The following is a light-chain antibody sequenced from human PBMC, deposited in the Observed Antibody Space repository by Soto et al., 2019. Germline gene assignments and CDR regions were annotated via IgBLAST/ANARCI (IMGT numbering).Light chain of an antibody. CDR2: EVT. J-gene: IGLJ2*01. Sequence: QSALTQPPSASGSPGQSVTLSCTGTSSDVGGYNYVSWYQQHPGKAPKLMIYEVTKRPSGVPDRFSGSKSGNRASLTVSGLQAEDEADYYCSSYAGSNNLVFGGGTKLTVL. CDR1: SSDVGGYNY. V-gene: IGLV2-8*01. CDR3: SSYAGSNNLV.